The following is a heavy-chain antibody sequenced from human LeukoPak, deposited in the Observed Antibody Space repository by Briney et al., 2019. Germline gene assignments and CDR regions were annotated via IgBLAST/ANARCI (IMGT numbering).Heavy chain of an antibody. V-gene: IGHV1-18*01. CDR1: GYTFTSYA. Sequence: SVKVSCKASGYTFTSYAMNWVRQAPGQGLEWMGWISAYNGNTNYAQKLQGRVTMTTDTSTSTAYMELRSLRSDDTAVYYCARDPDTVATAGSWFDHWGQGTLVTVSS. CDR3: ARDPDTVATAGSWFDH. D-gene: IGHD5-12*01. J-gene: IGHJ5*02. CDR2: ISAYNGNT.